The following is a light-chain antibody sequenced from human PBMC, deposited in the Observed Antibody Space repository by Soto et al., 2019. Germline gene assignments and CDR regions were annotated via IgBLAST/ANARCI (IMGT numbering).Light chain of an antibody. V-gene: IGKV4-1*01. CDR1: QSVLYSSNNKNY. CDR2: WAS. J-gene: IGKJ2*01. Sequence: DIVMTQSPDSLAVSLGERATINCKSSQSVLYSSNNKNYLAWYQQKPGQPPKLLIHWASTRESGVPDRFSGSGSGTDFILTISSLQAEDVAVYYCQQYYSPPLTFGQGTRLEIK. CDR3: QQYYSPPLT.